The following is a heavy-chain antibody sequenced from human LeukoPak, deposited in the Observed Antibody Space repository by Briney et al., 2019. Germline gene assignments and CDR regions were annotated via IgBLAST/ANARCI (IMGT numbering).Heavy chain of an antibody. CDR3: ARGRQYYDSSGYPYPFDY. D-gene: IGHD3-22*01. V-gene: IGHV4-4*07. Sequence: PSETLSLTCTVSGGSIGRYYWSWIRQPAGKGLEWIGRIYTSGSTNYNPSLKSRVTMSVDTSKNQFSLKLSSVTAADTAVYYCARGRQYYDSSGYPYPFDYWGQGTLVTVSS. CDR2: IYTSGST. J-gene: IGHJ4*02. CDR1: GGSIGRYY.